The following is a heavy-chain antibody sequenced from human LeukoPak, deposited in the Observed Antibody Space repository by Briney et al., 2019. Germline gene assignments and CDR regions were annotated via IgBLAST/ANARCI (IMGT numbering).Heavy chain of an antibody. CDR3: ARGFWYYDILTGYLH. CDR1: GFTFSSYE. J-gene: IGHJ4*02. Sequence: GGSLRLSCAASGFTFSSYEMNWVRQAPGKGLEWVSYISSSGSTIYYADPVKGRFTISRDNAKNSLYLQMNSLRAEDTAVYYCARGFWYYDILTGYLHWGQGTLVTVSS. V-gene: IGHV3-48*03. CDR2: ISSSGSTI. D-gene: IGHD3-9*01.